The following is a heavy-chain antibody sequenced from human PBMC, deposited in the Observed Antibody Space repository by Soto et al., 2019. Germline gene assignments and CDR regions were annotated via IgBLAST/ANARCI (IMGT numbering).Heavy chain of an antibody. CDR2: ISGSGGST. V-gene: IGHV3-23*01. Sequence: GGSLRLSCAASGFTFSSYAMSWVRQAPGKGLEWVSAISGSGGSTYYADSVKGRFTISRDNSKNTLYLQMNSLRAEGTAVYYCAKVTKYYDILTGQPHYYYGMDVWGQGTTVTVSS. J-gene: IGHJ6*02. D-gene: IGHD3-9*01. CDR3: AKVTKYYDILTGQPHYYYGMDV. CDR1: GFTFSSYA.